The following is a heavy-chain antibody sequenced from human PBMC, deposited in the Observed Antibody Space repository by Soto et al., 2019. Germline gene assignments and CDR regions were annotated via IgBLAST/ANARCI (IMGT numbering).Heavy chain of an antibody. CDR3: TRRKRYNYYDSSGYELDY. Sequence: GGSLRPSCTASGFTFGDYAMSWVRQAPGKGLEWVGFIRSKAYGGTTEYAASVKGRFTISRDDSKSIAYLQMNSLKTEDTAVYYCTRRKRYNYYDSSGYELDYWGQGTLVTVSS. J-gene: IGHJ4*02. D-gene: IGHD3-22*01. CDR2: IRSKAYGGTT. CDR1: GFTFGDYA. V-gene: IGHV3-49*04.